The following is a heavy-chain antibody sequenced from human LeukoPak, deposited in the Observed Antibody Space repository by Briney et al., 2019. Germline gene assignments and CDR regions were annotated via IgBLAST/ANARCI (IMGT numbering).Heavy chain of an antibody. CDR2: INPNSGGT. Sequence: GASVKVSCKASGYTFTGYYMHWVRQAPGQGLEWMGWINPNSGGTNYAQKFQGRVTMTRDTSISTAYMELSRLRSDDTAVYYCARPIRDFWSGFDYWGQGTLVTVSS. D-gene: IGHD3-3*01. CDR3: ARPIRDFWSGFDY. V-gene: IGHV1-2*02. CDR1: GYTFTGYY. J-gene: IGHJ4*02.